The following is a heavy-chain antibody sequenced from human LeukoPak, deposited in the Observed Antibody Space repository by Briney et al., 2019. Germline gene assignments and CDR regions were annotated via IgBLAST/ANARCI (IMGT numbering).Heavy chain of an antibody. CDR1: GFTVSSNY. V-gene: IGHV3-66*01. Sequence: GGSLRLSCAASGFTVSSNYMSWVRQAPGKGLEWVSVIYSGGSTYYADSVKGRFTISRDNPKNTLYLQMNSLRAEDTAVYYCARDERLVGATTFYYFDYWGQGTLVTVSS. D-gene: IGHD1-26*01. CDR2: IYSGGST. J-gene: IGHJ4*02. CDR3: ARDERLVGATTFYYFDY.